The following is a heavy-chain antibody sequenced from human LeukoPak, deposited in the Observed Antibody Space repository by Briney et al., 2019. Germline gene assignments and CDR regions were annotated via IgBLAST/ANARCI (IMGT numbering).Heavy chain of an antibody. V-gene: IGHV3-53*01. CDR2: LYTGDTT. CDR1: GFTVSNYY. CDR3: SRGGVNYWNPRY. D-gene: IGHD1-1*01. Sequence: GGSLRLSCVASGFTVSNYYMSWVCQAPGKGLEWVSLLYTGDTTYYAESVEGRFTISRDDSKNTIYLQMNTLRAEDTAVYYCSRGGVNYWNPRYWGQGTLVTVSS. J-gene: IGHJ4*01.